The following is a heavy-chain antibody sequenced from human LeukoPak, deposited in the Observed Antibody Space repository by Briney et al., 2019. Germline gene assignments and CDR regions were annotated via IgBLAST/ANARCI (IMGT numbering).Heavy chain of an antibody. CDR1: GGSISSYY. CDR3: ASITMVRGVILGDFDAFDI. J-gene: IGHJ3*02. CDR2: IYYSGST. Sequence: PSETLSLTCTVSGGSISSYYWSWIRQPPGKGLEWIGYIYYSGSTYYNPSLKSRVTISVDTSKNQFSLKLSSVTAADTAVYYCASITMVRGVILGDFDAFDIWGQGTMVTVSS. V-gene: IGHV4-59*08. D-gene: IGHD3-10*01.